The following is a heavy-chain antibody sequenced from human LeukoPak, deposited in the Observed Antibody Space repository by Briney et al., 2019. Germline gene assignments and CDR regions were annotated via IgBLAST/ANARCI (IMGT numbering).Heavy chain of an antibody. J-gene: IGHJ6*02. Sequence: SETLSLTCTVSGDSVSNGNYYWSWLRQPPGKALEWIGYIYYTGKTYYNPSLEGRVTILVDTSRNHFSVKLSSVTAADTAVYYCARVFGDERGWSYYYYYYSMDVWGQGTTVTVSS. CDR2: IYYTGKT. V-gene: IGHV4-61*03. CDR1: GDSVSNGNYY. CDR3: ARVFGDERGWSYYYYYYSMDV. D-gene: IGHD6-19*01.